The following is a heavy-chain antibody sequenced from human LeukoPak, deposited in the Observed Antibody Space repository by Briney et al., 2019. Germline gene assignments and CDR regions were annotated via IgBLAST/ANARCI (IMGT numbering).Heavy chain of an antibody. CDR1: GGSISSGSYF. D-gene: IGHD3-3*02. CDR2: INTGGST. J-gene: IGHJ3*02. CDR3: ARNTLGAFDI. V-gene: IGHV4-61*02. Sequence: SETLSLTCIVSGGSISSGSYFWTWIRQPAGKGLEWIGRINTGGSTNYNPSLKSGVTISVDTSKNQFSLILSSVTAADTAVYYCARNTLGAFDIWGQGTTVTVSS.